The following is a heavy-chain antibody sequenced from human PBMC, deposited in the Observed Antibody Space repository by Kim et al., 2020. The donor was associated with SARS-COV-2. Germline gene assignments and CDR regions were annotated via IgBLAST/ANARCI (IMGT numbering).Heavy chain of an antibody. V-gene: IGHV3-11*05. CDR1: GFTFSDYY. Sequence: GGSLRLSCAASGFTFSDYYMSWIRQAPGKGLEWVSYISSSSSYTNYADSVKGRFTISRDNAKNSLYLQMNSLRAEDTAVYYCARDGYDYVWGSYRDYNYFYGMDLWGQGTTVTVSS. CDR3: ARDGYDYVWGSYRDYNYFYGMDL. J-gene: IGHJ6*02. D-gene: IGHD3-16*02. CDR2: ISSSSSYT.